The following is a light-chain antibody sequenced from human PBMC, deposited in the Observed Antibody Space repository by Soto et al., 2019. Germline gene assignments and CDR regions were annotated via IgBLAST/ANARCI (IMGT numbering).Light chain of an antibody. CDR1: QSVGSY. CDR3: QQRINSWT. CDR2: GAS. J-gene: IGKJ1*01. V-gene: IGKV3-11*01. Sequence: EIVLTQSPATLSLSPGERATLSCRASQSVGSYLAWYQQRPGQAPRLLIYGASNRATGIPARFSGSGSGTDFTLTISSLEPEDFAVYYCQQRINSWTFGQGTKVDI.